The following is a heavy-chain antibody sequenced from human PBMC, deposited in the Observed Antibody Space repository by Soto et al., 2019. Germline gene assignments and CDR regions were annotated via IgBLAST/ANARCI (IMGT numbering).Heavy chain of an antibody. CDR3: ARDYYYDSSGYFDY. CDR1: GGTFRSYA. Sequence: SVKVSCKVSGGTFRSYAISCVRQAPGQGLEWMGGIIPIFGKANYAQKFQGRVTITADESTSTAYMELSSLRTEDTAVYYCARDYYYDSSGYFDYWGQGTLVTVSS. J-gene: IGHJ4*02. V-gene: IGHV1-69*13. CDR2: IIPIFGKA. D-gene: IGHD3-22*01.